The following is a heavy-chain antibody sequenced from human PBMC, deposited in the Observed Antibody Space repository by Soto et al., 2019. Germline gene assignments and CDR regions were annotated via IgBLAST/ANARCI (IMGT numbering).Heavy chain of an antibody. Sequence: QLQLQESGPGLVKPSETLSLTCTVSGGSISSSVSYWGWIRQPPGKGLEWIGSIYYSGSTYYNASLKSRVTISVDTSGNNLSLRLSSVTAADTAVYYCARHLYLSPETPYYMDVWGKGTTVTVS. V-gene: IGHV4-39*01. J-gene: IGHJ6*03. CDR1: GGSISSSVSY. CDR3: ARHLYLSPETPYYMDV. CDR2: IYYSGST.